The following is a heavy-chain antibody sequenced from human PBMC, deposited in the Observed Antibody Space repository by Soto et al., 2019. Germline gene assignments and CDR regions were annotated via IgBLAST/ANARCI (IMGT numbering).Heavy chain of an antibody. D-gene: IGHD2-2*01. CDR3: ARDEEYCSSTSCYAGWFDP. CDR2: ISSSSSYI. CDR1: GFTFSSYS. V-gene: IGHV3-21*01. J-gene: IGHJ5*02. Sequence: PGGSLRLSCAASGFTFSSYSMNWVRQAPGKGLEWVSSISSSSSYIYYADSVKGRFTISRDNAKNSLYLQMNSLRAEDTAVYYCARDEEYCSSTSCYAGWFDPWGQETLVTVSS.